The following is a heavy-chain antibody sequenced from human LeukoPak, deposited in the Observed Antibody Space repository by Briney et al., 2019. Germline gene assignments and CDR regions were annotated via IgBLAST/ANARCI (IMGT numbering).Heavy chain of an antibody. V-gene: IGHV3-64D*06. D-gene: IGHD2-21*02. CDR1: GFTFSTYA. J-gene: IGHJ3*02. CDR3: VKTAMVLGSRAFDI. Sequence: GGSLRLSCSASGFTFSTYAMHWVSQAPGEGLQSVSAISSDGGTTYYADSVKGRFSISRDNSKNTLFLQMSSLRPEDTAVYYCVKTAMVLGSRAFDIWGQGTMVTVSS. CDR2: ISSDGGTT.